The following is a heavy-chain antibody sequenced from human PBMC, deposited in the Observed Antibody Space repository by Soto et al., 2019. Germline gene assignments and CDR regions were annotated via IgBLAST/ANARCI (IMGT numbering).Heavy chain of an antibody. CDR2: MNPNSGNT. J-gene: IGHJ6*03. D-gene: IGHD6-13*01. CDR1: VYTFTSYD. CDR3: ARHVYSSSWYVYYYYYMDV. Sequence: ASVKVCCKASVYTFTSYDIKWVRQATGQGLEWMGWMNPNSGNTGYAQKFQGRVTMTRNTSISTAYMELSSLRSEDTAVYYCARHVYSSSWYVYYYYYMDVWGKGTTVTVSS. V-gene: IGHV1-8*01.